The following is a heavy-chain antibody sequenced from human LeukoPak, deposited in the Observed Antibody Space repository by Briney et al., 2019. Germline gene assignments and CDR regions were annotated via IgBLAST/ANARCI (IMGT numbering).Heavy chain of an antibody. CDR1: GYSISSGYY. Sequence: SETLSLTCTVSGYSISSGYYWGWIRQPPGKGLEWIGSIYHSGSTYYNPSLKSRVTISVDTSKNQFSLKLSSVTAADTAVYYCARDPAEWYMDVWGKGTTVTVSS. CDR2: IYHSGST. CDR3: ARDPAEWYMDV. D-gene: IGHD3-3*01. J-gene: IGHJ6*03. V-gene: IGHV4-38-2*02.